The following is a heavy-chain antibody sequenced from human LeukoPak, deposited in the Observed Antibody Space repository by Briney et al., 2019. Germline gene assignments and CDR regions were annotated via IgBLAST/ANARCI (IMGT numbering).Heavy chain of an antibody. Sequence: ASVKVSCKASGYTFTSYDINWVRQATGQGLEWMGWMNPNSGNTGYAQKFQGRVTMTRNTSISTAYMELESLRSDDTAVYYCARGGGKIYIGGWPKTDDWYFDLWGRGTLVTVSS. CDR3: ARGGGKIYIGGWPKTDDWYFDL. CDR1: GYTFTSYD. V-gene: IGHV1-8*01. D-gene: IGHD6-19*01. CDR2: MNPNSGNT. J-gene: IGHJ2*01.